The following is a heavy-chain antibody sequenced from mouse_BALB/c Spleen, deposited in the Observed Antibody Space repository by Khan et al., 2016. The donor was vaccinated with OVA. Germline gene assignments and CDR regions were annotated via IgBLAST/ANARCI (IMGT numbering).Heavy chain of an antibody. V-gene: IGHV3-2*02. D-gene: IGHD1-1*01. CDR2: ISYSGSA. CDR3: ARRYYYGHWYFDV. CDR1: GYSITSDYA. Sequence: QLEESGPGLVKPSQSLSLTCTVSGYSITSDYAWNWIRQFPGNKLEWMGYISYSGSANYNPSLKSRISITRDTSENQFFLHLNSVTTEDSATYYCARRYYYGHWYFDVWGAGTTVTVSS. J-gene: IGHJ1*01.